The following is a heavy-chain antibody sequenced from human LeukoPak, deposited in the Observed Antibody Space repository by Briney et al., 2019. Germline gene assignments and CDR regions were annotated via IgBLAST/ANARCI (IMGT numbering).Heavy chain of an antibody. J-gene: IGHJ4*02. CDR2: LNPNSGGT. CDR1: GYTFTAHH. Sequence: ASVKVSCKASGYTFTAHHIHWVRQASGQGLEWMGWLNPNSGGTNYAQKFQGRVTMTRDTSISTAYMELNSLRSDDTAVYYCARVDANTWYGKIDYWGQGTLVTVSS. CDR3: ARVDANTWYGKIDY. V-gene: IGHV1-2*02. D-gene: IGHD6-13*01.